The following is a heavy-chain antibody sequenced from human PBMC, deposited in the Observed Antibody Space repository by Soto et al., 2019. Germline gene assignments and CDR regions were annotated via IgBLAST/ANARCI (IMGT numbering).Heavy chain of an antibody. V-gene: IGHV6-1*01. CDR2: TYYRSKWYY. D-gene: IGHD1-26*01. J-gene: IGHJ4*01. CDR3: ARGEQYSGRIFDY. CDR1: GDSVSSNSAG. Sequence: PSQTLSLTCAITGDSVSSNSAGWNWVRQSPSRGLERLGRTYYRSKWYYEYAVSVRGRITINPDTSKNQYSLQLNSVTPEDTAVYFCARGEQYSGRIFDYWGQGTLVTVSS.